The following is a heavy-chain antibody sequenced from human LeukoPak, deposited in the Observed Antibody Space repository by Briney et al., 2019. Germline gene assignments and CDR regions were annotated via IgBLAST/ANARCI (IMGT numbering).Heavy chain of an antibody. V-gene: IGHV4-34*01. J-gene: IGHJ4*02. D-gene: IGHD6-19*01. CDR2: INHSGST. Sequence: SETLSLTCAVYGGSFSGYYWSWIRQPPGKGLEWIGEINHSGSTNYNPSLKSRVTISVDTSKNQFSLKLSSVTAADTAVYYCARMIAPPTNSSGWYDHWAFDYWGQGTLVTVSS. CDR1: GGSFSGYY. CDR3: ARMIAPPTNSSGWYDHWAFDY.